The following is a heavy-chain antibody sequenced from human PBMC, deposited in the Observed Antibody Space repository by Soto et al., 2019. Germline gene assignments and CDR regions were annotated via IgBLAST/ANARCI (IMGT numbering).Heavy chain of an antibody. Sequence: PGGSLRLSCAASGLTVSSYSMNWVRQAPGKGLEWISYITSSSTTIYYADSVKGRFTISRDNAKNSLYLQMNSLRDEDTAVYYCGRGHYYGSGSYKIDYWGQGTLVTVSS. D-gene: IGHD3-10*01. V-gene: IGHV3-48*02. J-gene: IGHJ4*02. CDR1: GLTVSSYS. CDR2: ITSSSTTI. CDR3: GRGHYYGSGSYKIDY.